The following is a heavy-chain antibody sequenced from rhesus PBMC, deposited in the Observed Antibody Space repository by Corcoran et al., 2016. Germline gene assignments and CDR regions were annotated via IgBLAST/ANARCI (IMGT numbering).Heavy chain of an antibody. J-gene: IGHJ4*01. D-gene: IGHD5-24*01. CDR1: GGSISDSYR. CDR3: ARARGGDSGYRFFDY. CDR2: IYGSSTST. Sequence: QVQLQESGPGVVKPSETLSLTCAVSGGSISDSYRWSWIRQPPGKGLGWIGYIYGSSTSTNYNPSLKSRVTMSKDTSKNQFSLKLSSVTAADTAVYYCARARGGDSGYRFFDYWGQGVLVTVSS. V-gene: IGHV4S10*01.